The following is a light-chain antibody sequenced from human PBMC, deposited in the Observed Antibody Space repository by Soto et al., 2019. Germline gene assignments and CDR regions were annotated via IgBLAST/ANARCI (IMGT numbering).Light chain of an antibody. V-gene: IGKV1-27*01. CDR2: AAS. CDR1: QGISSY. Sequence: DIQMTQSPSSLSASVGDRVTITCRASQGISSYLAWYQQKPWKVPKLLIYAASTLQSGVPSRLSGSGSGTDFTLTISSLQPEDVATYYCQKYNSATFTFGPGTKVDIK. CDR3: QKYNSATFT. J-gene: IGKJ3*01.